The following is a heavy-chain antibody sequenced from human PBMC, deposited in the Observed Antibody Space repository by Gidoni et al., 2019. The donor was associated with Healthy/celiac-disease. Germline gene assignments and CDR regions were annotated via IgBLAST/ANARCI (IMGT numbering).Heavy chain of an antibody. CDR2: IIPIFGTA. CDR3: ARAHYSSGWYGGIGNY. D-gene: IGHD6-19*01. V-gene: IGHV1-69*06. CDR1: GGTFSSYA. J-gene: IGHJ4*02. Sequence: QVQLVQSGAEVKKPGSSVKVSCKASGGTFSSYAISWVRQAPGQGLEWMGGIIPIFGTATYAQKFQGRVTITADNSTSTAYMELSSLRSEDTAVYYCARAHYSSGWYGGIGNYWGQGTLVTVSS.